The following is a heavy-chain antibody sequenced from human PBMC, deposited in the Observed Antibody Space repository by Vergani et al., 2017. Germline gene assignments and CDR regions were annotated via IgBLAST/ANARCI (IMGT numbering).Heavy chain of an antibody. CDR3: ARSSYFDILTGRDAVDI. CDR2: VFASGNT. CDR1: GGSINSSPYW. Sequence: QVQLQESGPGLVKPSQTLSLTCAVSGGSINSSPYWWNWIRQPAGKGLEWIGRVFASGNTNYNPSFKSRVTISVDTSKNQFSLKLNSVTAADTVVYFCARSSYFDILTGRDAVDIWGQGTMVTVSS. D-gene: IGHD3-9*01. J-gene: IGHJ3*02. V-gene: IGHV4-61*02.